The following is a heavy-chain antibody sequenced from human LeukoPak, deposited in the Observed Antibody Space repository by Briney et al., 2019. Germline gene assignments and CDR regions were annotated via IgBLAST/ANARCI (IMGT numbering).Heavy chain of an antibody. CDR3: ARNGVMRDFDY. V-gene: IGHV4-34*01. J-gene: IGHJ4*02. CDR1: GGSFSGYY. Sequence: SETLSLTCAVYGGSFSGYYWSWIRQPPGKGLEWIGEINHSGSTNYNPSLKSRVTISVDTSKNQFSLKRSSVTAADTAVYYCARNGVMRDFDYWGQGTLVTVSS. D-gene: IGHD3-10*01. CDR2: INHSGST.